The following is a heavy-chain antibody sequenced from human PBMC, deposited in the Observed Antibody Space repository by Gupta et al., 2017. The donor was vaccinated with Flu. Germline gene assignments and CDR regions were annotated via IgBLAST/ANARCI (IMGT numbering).Heavy chain of an antibody. CDR2: ISWNSGSI. J-gene: IGHJ4*02. D-gene: IGHD6-19*01. CDR3: AKDRGSSGWLSLGY. V-gene: IGHV3-9*01. CDR1: GFTFDDYA. Sequence: EVQLVESGGGLVQPGRSLRLSCAASGFTFDDYAMHWVRQAPGKGLEWVSGISWNSGSIGYADSVKGRFTISRDNAKNSLYLQMNSLRAEDTALYYCAKDRGSSGWLSLGYWGQGTLVTVXS.